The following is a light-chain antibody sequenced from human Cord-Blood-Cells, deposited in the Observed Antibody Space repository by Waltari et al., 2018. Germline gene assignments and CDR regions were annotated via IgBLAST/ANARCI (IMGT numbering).Light chain of an antibody. CDR3: CSYSGSSTYV. CDR2: EVS. J-gene: IGLJ1*01. CDR1: SSDVGSYNL. V-gene: IGLV2-23*02. Sequence: QSALTQPASVSGSPGQSLTISCTGTSSDVGSYNLVSWYQQHPGKAPKLLIYEVSKRPSAVSHRCSGSKSGNTASLTSSGLQAEDEADYYCCSYSGSSTYVFGTGTKVTVL.